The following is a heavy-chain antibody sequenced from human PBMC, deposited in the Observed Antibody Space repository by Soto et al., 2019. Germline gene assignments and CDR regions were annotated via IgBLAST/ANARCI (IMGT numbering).Heavy chain of an antibody. CDR2: IIPIFGTA. V-gene: IGHV1-69*13. J-gene: IGHJ4*02. CDR3: ARDYTVTTKGHSDY. D-gene: IGHD4-17*01. CDR1: GGTFSSYA. Sequence: SVKVSCKASGGTFSSYAISWVRQAPGQGLEWMGGIIPIFGTANYAQKFQGRVTITADESTSTAYMELSSLRSEDTAVYYCARDYTVTTKGHSDYWGQGXLVTVSS.